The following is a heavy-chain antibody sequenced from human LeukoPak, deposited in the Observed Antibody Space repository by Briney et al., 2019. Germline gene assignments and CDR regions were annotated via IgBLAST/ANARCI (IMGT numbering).Heavy chain of an antibody. Sequence: ASVKVSCKASGYTFTSYYMHWVRQAPGQGLEWMGIINPSGGSTSYAQKFQGRVTMTRDTSTSTVYMELSSLRSEDTAVYYCARGRGHYYDSSGYYSDYWGQGTLVTVSS. CDR2: INPSGGST. D-gene: IGHD3-22*01. J-gene: IGHJ4*02. V-gene: IGHV1-46*01. CDR1: GYTFTSYY. CDR3: ARGRGHYYDSSGYYSDY.